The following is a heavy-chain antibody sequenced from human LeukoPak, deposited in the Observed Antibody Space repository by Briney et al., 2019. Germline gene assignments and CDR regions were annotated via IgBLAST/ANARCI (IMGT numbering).Heavy chain of an antibody. V-gene: IGHV3-21*01. CDR3: ARDGRYSDYDFDY. D-gene: IGHD6-25*01. Sequence: GGSLRLSCAASGFTFRSCEMNWVRQAPGKGLEWVSSISGTSRYIYYVDSVKGRFTISRDNAQNSLYLQMNSLTAEDTAVYYCARDGRYSDYDFDYWGLGTLVTVSS. CDR2: ISGTSRYI. CDR1: GFTFRSCE. J-gene: IGHJ4*02.